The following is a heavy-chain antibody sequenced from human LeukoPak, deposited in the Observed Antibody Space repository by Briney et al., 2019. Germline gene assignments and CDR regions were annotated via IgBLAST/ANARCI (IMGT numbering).Heavy chain of an antibody. Sequence: PGGSLRLSCAASGFTFGIYALSWVRQTPGKSLEWVSIISNGGVTTYYADSVRGRFTISRDNSKDLLYLQMDSLRAEDTAVYYCVKLSSGSGSSFGFDSWGLGTLVTVSS. CDR1: GFTFGIYA. D-gene: IGHD6-13*01. V-gene: IGHV3-23*01. J-gene: IGHJ4*02. CDR3: VKLSSGSGSSFGFDS. CDR2: ISNGGVTT.